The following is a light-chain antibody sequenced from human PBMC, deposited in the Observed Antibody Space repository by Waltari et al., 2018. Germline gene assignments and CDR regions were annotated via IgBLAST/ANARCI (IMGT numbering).Light chain of an antibody. CDR1: SSNIGSNA. CDR2: SHG. V-gene: IGLV1-44*01. Sequence: QSVLTQPPSASGTPGQRVTISCSGSSSNIGSNASNLYQHPPGTAPKPHINSHGQRPSGCPDRFSGSKSGTSASLAITGLQSEDEAHYYCASWDDSLNGYVFGTGTKVTVL. CDR3: ASWDDSLNGYV. J-gene: IGLJ1*01.